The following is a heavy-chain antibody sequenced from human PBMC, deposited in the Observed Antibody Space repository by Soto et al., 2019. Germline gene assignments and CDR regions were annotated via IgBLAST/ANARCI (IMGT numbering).Heavy chain of an antibody. CDR1: GFSLTTRGVG. CDR3: VHRMLAGRQIDF. D-gene: IGHD3-10*02. V-gene: IGHV2-5*01. J-gene: IGHJ4*02. Sequence: QITLRESGPTLVRPTQTLTLTCTFSGFSLTTRGVGVGWIRQPPGKALEWLAFIYWNADKRYTSSLNSRLTGAGEASESQVVVELADMEPVDTATYYCVHRMLAGRQIDFRGRGTRVTVSS. CDR2: IYWNADK.